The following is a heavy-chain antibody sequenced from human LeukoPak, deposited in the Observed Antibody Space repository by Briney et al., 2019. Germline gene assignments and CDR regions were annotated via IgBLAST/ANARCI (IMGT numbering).Heavy chain of an antibody. CDR2: IYYSGST. CDR1: GGSISGYY. J-gene: IGHJ4*02. V-gene: IGHV4-59*01. D-gene: IGHD1-26*01. Sequence: PSETLSLTCTVSGGSISGYYWSWIRQPPGKGLEWIGYIYYSGSTNYNPSLKSRVTISVDTSKNQFSLKLNSVTAADTVVYYCARELMGATYRLFDYWGQGTLVTVSS. CDR3: ARELMGATYRLFDY.